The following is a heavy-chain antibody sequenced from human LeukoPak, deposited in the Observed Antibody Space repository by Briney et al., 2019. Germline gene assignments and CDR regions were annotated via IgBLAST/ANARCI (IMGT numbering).Heavy chain of an antibody. V-gene: IGHV4-4*02. Sequence: PSETLSLTCAVSGGSISSSNWWNWVRQPPGKGLEWVGEIYHSGSTIYNPSLKSRVTMSLDKSKNQFSLKLSSVTAADTAVYYCARVSSSGWYGGNWFDPWGQGTLVTVSS. CDR2: IYHSGST. CDR1: GGSISSSNW. J-gene: IGHJ5*02. CDR3: ARVSSSGWYGGNWFDP. D-gene: IGHD6-19*01.